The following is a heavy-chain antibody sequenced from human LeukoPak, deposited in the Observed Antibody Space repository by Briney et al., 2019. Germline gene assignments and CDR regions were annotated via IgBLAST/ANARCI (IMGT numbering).Heavy chain of an antibody. V-gene: IGHV4-38-2*02. D-gene: IGHD1-26*01. CDR2: IYHSGDT. J-gene: IGHJ4*02. CDR3: AKSGGYGLIDY. Sequence: PSETLSLTCTVSGYSISSGYYWVWIRQPPGKGLEWIGSIYHSGDTYYNPSPKSRVTISVDTSKNQFSLRLSSVTAADTAMYYCAKSGGYGLIDYWGQGTLVTVSS. CDR1: GYSISSGYY.